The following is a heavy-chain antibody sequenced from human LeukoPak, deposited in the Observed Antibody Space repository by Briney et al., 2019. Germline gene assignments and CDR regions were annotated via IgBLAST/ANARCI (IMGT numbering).Heavy chain of an antibody. V-gene: IGHV3-64D*06. CDR1: GFTFSSYA. Sequence: GGPLRLSCSASGFTFSSYAMHWVRQAPGKGLEYVSAISSNGGSTYYADSVKGRFTISRDNSKNTLYLQMSSLRAEDTAVYYCVKGAKATNIVVVVAATLNWDYWGQGTLVTVSS. CDR2: ISSNGGST. CDR3: VKGAKATNIVVVVAATLNWDY. D-gene: IGHD2-15*01. J-gene: IGHJ4*02.